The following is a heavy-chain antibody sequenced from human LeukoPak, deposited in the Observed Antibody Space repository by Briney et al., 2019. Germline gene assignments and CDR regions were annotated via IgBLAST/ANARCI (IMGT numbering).Heavy chain of an antibody. CDR3: ARRSGSSWYHWYFDL. J-gene: IGHJ2*01. CDR1: GYTFTSYA. Sequence: ASVKVSCKASGYTFTSYAMNWVRQAPGQGLEWMGIINPSGGSTSYAQKFQGRVTMTRDTSTSTVYMELSSLRSEDTAVYYCARRSGSSWYHWYFDLWGRGTLVTVSS. V-gene: IGHV1-46*01. D-gene: IGHD6-13*01. CDR2: INPSGGST.